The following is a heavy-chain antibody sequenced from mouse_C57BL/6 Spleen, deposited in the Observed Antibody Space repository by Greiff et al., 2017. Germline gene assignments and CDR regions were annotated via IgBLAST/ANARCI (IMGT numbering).Heavy chain of an antibody. V-gene: IGHV1-15*01. CDR2: IDPETGGT. CDR1: GYTFTDYE. Sequence: VKLMESGAELVRPGASVTLSCKASGYTFTDYEMHWVKQTPVHGLEWIGAIDPETGGTAYNQKFKGKAILTADKSSSTAYMELRSLTSEDSAVYYCTRNIYSNWFAYWGQGTLVTVSA. CDR3: TRNIYSNWFAY. J-gene: IGHJ3*01. D-gene: IGHD2-5*01.